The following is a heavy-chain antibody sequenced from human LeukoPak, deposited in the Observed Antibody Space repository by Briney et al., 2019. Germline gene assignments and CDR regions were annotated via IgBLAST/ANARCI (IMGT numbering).Heavy chain of an antibody. CDR3: AKDPRTGAVSGIFYFDY. V-gene: IGHV3-23*01. D-gene: IGHD6-19*01. CDR1: GFTFSNYA. J-gene: IGHJ4*02. Sequence: GGSLRLSCAASGFTFSNYAMSWVRQAPGKGLEWVSSINGRGGSTYYADSVKGRFTISRDSSKNTLYLQMDSLRPEDTAVYYCAKDPRTGAVSGIFYFDYWGQGTLLTVSS. CDR2: INGRGGST.